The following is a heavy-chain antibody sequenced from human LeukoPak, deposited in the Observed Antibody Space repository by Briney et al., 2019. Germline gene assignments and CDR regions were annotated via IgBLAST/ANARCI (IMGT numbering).Heavy chain of an antibody. CDR2: INPSGGST. CDR3: AREPSGSLFDS. Sequence: ASVKVSCKASGYTFTTYYMHWVRQAPGQGLEWMGIINPSGGSTTYAQKFQGRVTMTRDTSTSTVYMELNSLISEDTAVYYCAREPSGSLFDSWGQGTLVTVS. J-gene: IGHJ4*02. CDR1: GYTFTTYY. D-gene: IGHD1-26*01. V-gene: IGHV1-46*01.